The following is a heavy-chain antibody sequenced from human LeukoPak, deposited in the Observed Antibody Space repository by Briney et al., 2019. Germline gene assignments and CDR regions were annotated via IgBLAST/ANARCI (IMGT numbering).Heavy chain of an antibody. J-gene: IGHJ4*02. CDR1: GGSISSGSYY. CDR2: IYTSGST. V-gene: IGHV4-61*02. CDR3: ARGVVVPAPHFDY. Sequence: SETLSLTCTVSGGSISSGSYYWSWIRQPAGKGLEWIGRIYTSGSTNYNPSLKSRVTISVDTSNNQFSLKLSSVTAADTAVYYCARGVVVPAPHFDYWVQGTLVNVSS. D-gene: IGHD2-2*01.